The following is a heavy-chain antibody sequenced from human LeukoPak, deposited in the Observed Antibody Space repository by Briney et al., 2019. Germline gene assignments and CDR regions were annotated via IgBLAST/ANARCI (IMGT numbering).Heavy chain of an antibody. CDR3: ASQQQFLPGIRY. V-gene: IGHV3-7*01. CDR1: GFTFSNYW. J-gene: IGHJ4*02. D-gene: IGHD6-13*01. CDR2: IKQDGSEI. Sequence: GGSLRLSCAASGFTFSNYWMSWVRQAPGKGLEWVANIKQDGSEIYYVDSVKGRFIISRDNAKNSLYLQMNSLRAEDTAVYYCASQQQFLPGIRYWGQGTLVTVSS.